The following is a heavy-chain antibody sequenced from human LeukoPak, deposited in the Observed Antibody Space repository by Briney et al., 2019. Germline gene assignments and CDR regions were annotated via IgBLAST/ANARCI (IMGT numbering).Heavy chain of an antibody. D-gene: IGHD3-16*01. Sequence: SETLSLTCTVSGDSISTYHWNWIRKPPGKGLEWIGYMQSNGNSKYNPSLRSRVTIFIDTSKSQVALILSSVTAADTAVYYCARDKQHSYGRYFDHWGLGALVTVPS. CDR2: MQSNGNS. J-gene: IGHJ4*02. CDR3: ARDKQHSYGRYFDH. CDR1: GDSISTYH. V-gene: IGHV4-59*01.